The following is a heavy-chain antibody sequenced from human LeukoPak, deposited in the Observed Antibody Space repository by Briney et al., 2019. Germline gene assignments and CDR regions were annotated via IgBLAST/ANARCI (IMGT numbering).Heavy chain of an antibody. V-gene: IGHV3-15*01. J-gene: IGHJ4*02. CDR3: TSIIKSGSFDY. Sequence: PGGSLRLSCAASGFTFNNAWMSWVRQAPGKGLEWVGRIKSKTDGGTTDYAAPVKGRFTISRDDSKNTLYLQMNSLKIEDTAVYYCTSIIKSGSFDYWGQGVLVTVSS. CDR1: GFTFNNAW. D-gene: IGHD1-26*01. CDR2: IKSKTDGGTT.